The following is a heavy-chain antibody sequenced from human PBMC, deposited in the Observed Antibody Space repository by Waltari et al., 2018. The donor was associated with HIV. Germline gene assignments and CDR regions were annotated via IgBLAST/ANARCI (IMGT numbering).Heavy chain of an antibody. CDR3: ASIAYCGGDCYPRGMDV. Sequence: EVQLVDSGGGLVQPGGPLRPSCAASGFTVSSNYISWVRQAPGKGLEWVSVIYSGGSTYYADSVKGRFTISRDNSKNTLYLQMNSLRAEDTAVYYCASIAYCGGDCYPRGMDVWGQGTTVTVSS. CDR1: GFTVSSNY. J-gene: IGHJ6*02. CDR2: IYSGGST. V-gene: IGHV3-66*01. D-gene: IGHD2-21*02.